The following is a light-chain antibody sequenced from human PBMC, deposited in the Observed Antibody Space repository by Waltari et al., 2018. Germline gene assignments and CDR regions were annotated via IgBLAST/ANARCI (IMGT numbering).Light chain of an antibody. CDR1: QSIGTY. CDR2: DAS. V-gene: IGKV3-11*01. Sequence: EIILTQSPVTLSLSPGDRATLSCRATQSIGTYFAWYQQQTGQAPRLLIYDASNRATGIPARVSGSGSGTDFTLTSSSLEHEDFAVYHCQQGTTWLFGPGTKVEIK. CDR3: QQGTTWL. J-gene: IGKJ3*01.